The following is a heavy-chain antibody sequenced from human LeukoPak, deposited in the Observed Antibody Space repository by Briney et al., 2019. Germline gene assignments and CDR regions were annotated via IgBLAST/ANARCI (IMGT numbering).Heavy chain of an antibody. V-gene: IGHV4-34*01. Sequence: SETLSLTCAVYGGSFSGYYWSWIRQPPGKGLEWIGEINHSGSTNYNPSLKSRVTISVDTSKNQFSLKLSSVTAADTAVYYCASSSYDTTDAWGQGTLVTVSS. D-gene: IGHD3-22*01. J-gene: IGHJ5*02. CDR1: GGSFSGYY. CDR3: ASSSYDTTDA. CDR2: INHSGST.